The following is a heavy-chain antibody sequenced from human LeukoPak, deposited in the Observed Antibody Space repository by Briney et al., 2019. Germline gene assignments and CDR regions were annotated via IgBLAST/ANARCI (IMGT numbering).Heavy chain of an antibody. CDR3: ARGNGPGAYLIDY. D-gene: IGHD3-10*01. Sequence: GRSLRLSCAASGFTFSSYAMHWVRQAPGKGLEWVAFMSNDGTNIYYADSVKGRFTISRDISKNTVYLQMNTLRPEDTAVYYCARGNGPGAYLIDYWGQGTLVTVSS. V-gene: IGHV3-30-3*01. J-gene: IGHJ4*02. CDR1: GFTFSSYA. CDR2: MSNDGTNI.